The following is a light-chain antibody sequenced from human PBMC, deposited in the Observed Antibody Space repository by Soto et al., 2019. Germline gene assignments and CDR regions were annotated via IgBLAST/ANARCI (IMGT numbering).Light chain of an antibody. Sequence: QSVLTQPRSVSGSPGQSVTISCTGTSSDVGRYNLVSWYQQPQGKAPKLMIYECSNRPSGVSNRFSGSKSGNTASLTISGLQAEDEADYYCCSYAGSSTLVFGGGTKLTVL. CDR2: ECS. CDR1: SSDVGRYNL. J-gene: IGLJ2*01. CDR3: CSYAGSSTLV. V-gene: IGLV2-23*01.